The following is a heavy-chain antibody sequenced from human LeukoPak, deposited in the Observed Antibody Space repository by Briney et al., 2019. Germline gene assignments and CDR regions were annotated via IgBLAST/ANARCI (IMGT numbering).Heavy chain of an antibody. CDR3: ARHAEYNIGWHLYLDH. Sequence: PSETLSLTCTVSGVSTTNGIYYWAWIRQPPGKGLEWIGSVHNVGSTYYNLSLRSRVTMSIDTSKNQFSLRLNSVTAADTAVYYCARHAEYNIGWHLYLDHWGQGILVTVSS. J-gene: IGHJ4*02. CDR1: GVSTTNGIYY. V-gene: IGHV4-39*01. D-gene: IGHD6-19*01. CDR2: VHNVGST.